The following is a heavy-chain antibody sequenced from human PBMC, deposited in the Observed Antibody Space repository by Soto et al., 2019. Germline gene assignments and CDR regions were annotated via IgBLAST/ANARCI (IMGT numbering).Heavy chain of an antibody. CDR1: GYTFTGYY. Sequence: QVQLVQSGAEVKKPGASVKVSCKASGYTFTGYYMHWVRQAPGQGLEWMGWINPNSGGTNYAQKFQGWVTMTRDTSISTADMELSRLRSDHTAVYYCARSPGGVVTAMYYFDYWGQGTLVTVSS. CDR2: INPNSGGT. CDR3: ARSPGGVVTAMYYFDY. J-gene: IGHJ4*02. D-gene: IGHD2-21*02. V-gene: IGHV1-2*04.